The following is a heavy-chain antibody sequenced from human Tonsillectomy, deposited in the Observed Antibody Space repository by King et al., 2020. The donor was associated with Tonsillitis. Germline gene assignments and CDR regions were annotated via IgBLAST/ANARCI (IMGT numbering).Heavy chain of an antibody. V-gene: IGHV1-18*04. CDR3: ARGGVNYDSSGYYLPGDY. CDR1: GYTFTSYG. Sequence: QLVQSGAEVKKPGASVKVSCKASGYTFTSYGISWVRQAPGQGLEWMGWISAYNGKTNYAQKVQGRATMTTDTSTRTAYMELRSLRSDDTAVYYCARGGVNYDSSGYYLPGDYWGQGTLVTVSS. D-gene: IGHD3-22*01. CDR2: ISAYNGKT. J-gene: IGHJ4*02.